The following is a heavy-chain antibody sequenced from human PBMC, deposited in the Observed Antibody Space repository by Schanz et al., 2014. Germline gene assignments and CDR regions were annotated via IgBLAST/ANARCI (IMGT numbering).Heavy chain of an antibody. CDR2: ISAYSGNP. CDR3: ARGRACRPDDY. J-gene: IGHJ4*02. CDR1: GYTFTSYY. Sequence: VKKPGASVKVSCKASGYTFTSYYMHWVRQAPGQGLEWMGWISAYSGNPKYAQKYQGRVAMTKDTSTSSAYMELRSLRSHDTALYYRARGRACRPDDYWGKGPMVTVSP. V-gene: IGHV1-18*04.